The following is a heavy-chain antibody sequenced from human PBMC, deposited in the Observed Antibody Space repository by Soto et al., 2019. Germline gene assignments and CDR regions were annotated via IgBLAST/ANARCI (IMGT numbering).Heavy chain of an antibody. D-gene: IGHD1-26*01. CDR2: IWYDGSNK. CDR1: QFTFSTYG. V-gene: IGHV3-33*01. CDR3: ARDLVGPIDY. J-gene: IGHJ4*02. Sequence: QVQLVESGGGVVQPGRSLRLSCAASQFTFSTYGMHWVRQAPGKGLEWVAVIWYDGSNKYYADSVKGRFTISRDNSKNTLYLQMNSRRAEDTDVYYCARDLVGPIDYWGQGILVTVSS.